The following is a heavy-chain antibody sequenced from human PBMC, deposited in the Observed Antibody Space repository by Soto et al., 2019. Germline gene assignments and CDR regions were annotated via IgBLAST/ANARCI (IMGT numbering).Heavy chain of an antibody. Sequence: PSETLSLTCTVSGGSISSGGYYWSWIRQHPVKGLEWIGYIYHTGSTYYNPSLQSRLIMSIDTSKNQFSLHLYSVTAADTAVYFCAAKLGTTHYFDFWGQGSLVTVSS. CDR3: AAKLGTTHYFDF. J-gene: IGHJ4*02. CDR1: GGSISSGGYY. D-gene: IGHD7-27*01. CDR2: IYHTGST. V-gene: IGHV4-31*03.